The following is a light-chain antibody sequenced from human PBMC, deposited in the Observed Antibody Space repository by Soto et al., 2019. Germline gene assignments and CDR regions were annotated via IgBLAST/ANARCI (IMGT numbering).Light chain of an antibody. V-gene: IGKV3-20*01. CDR2: GAS. J-gene: IGKJ2*02. CDR3: QHYGSTPCT. CDR1: QSVSSLY. Sequence: EIVLTQSPGTLSLSPGERATLSCRASQSVSSLYLAWYHQKPGQAPRLLIYGASNRATGIPDRFSGSGSGTDFTITISRLEPEDFAVYYCQHYGSTPCTFGQGTKLEIK.